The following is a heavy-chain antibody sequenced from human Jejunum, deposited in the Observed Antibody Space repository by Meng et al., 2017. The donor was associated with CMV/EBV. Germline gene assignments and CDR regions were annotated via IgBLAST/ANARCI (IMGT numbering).Heavy chain of an antibody. J-gene: IGHJ4*02. CDR1: GFTLSDQH. V-gene: IGHV3-72*01. CDR2: ISNKLNAFPT. CDR3: ARDSMKGGGFDQ. D-gene: IGHD3-10*01. Sequence: SGFTLSDQHMVWFRLPPGKGLEWFGRISNKLNAFPTQYAASVKGRFTISRDDSRSALYLQMNSLKSEDTAVYFCARDSMKGGGFDQWGQGTLVTVSS.